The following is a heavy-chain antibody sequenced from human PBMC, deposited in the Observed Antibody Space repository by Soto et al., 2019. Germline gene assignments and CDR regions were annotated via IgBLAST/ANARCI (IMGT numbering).Heavy chain of an antibody. J-gene: IGHJ4*02. CDR1: GFTFSSYA. CDR2: ISYDGSNK. CDR3: ARSGDNYNVLDY. Sequence: GGSLRLSCAASGFTFSSYAMHWVRQAPGKGLEWVAVISYDGSNKYYADSVKGRFTISRDNSKNSLYLQINSLRGEDAAIYFCARSGDNYNVLDYWGPGTLVTVSS. D-gene: IGHD3-10*02. V-gene: IGHV3-30-3*01.